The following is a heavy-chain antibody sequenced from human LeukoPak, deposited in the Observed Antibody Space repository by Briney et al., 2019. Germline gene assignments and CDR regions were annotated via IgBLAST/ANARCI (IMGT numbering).Heavy chain of an antibody. D-gene: IGHD2-2*01. CDR2: ISAYNGNT. J-gene: IGHJ4*02. Sequence: ASVKVSCKASGYTFTSYGISWVRQAPGQGLGWMGWISAYNGNTNYAQKLQARVTMTTDTSTSTAYMELRSLRSDDTAVYYCARVGLGYCSSTSCYEFDYWGQGTLVTVSS. V-gene: IGHV1-18*04. CDR3: ARVGLGYCSSTSCYEFDY. CDR1: GYTFTSYG.